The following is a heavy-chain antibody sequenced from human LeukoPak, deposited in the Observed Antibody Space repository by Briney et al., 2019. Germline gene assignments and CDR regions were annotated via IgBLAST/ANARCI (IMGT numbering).Heavy chain of an antibody. V-gene: IGHV4-39*01. CDR2: IYYSGST. Sequence: SETLSLTCTVSGGSISSSSYYWGWIRQPPGKGLEWIGSIYYSGSTYYNPSLKSRVTISVDTSKNQFSLKLSSVTAADTAVYYCARPPPEEVAPFDYWGRGTLVTVSS. J-gene: IGHJ4*02. D-gene: IGHD5-12*01. CDR1: GGSISSSSYY. CDR3: ARPPPEEVAPFDY.